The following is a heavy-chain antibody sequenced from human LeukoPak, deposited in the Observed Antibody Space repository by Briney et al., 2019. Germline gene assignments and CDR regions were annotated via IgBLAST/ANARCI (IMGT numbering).Heavy chain of an antibody. D-gene: IGHD5-24*01. Sequence: GGSLRLSCAASGFTFSSYAMHWVRQAPGKGLEWVAVISYDGSNKYYADSVKGRFTISRDNSKNTLYLQMNSLRAEDTAVYYCARDWIGKASINWFDPWGQGTLVTVSS. V-gene: IGHV3-30-3*01. CDR2: ISYDGSNK. CDR3: ARDWIGKASINWFDP. J-gene: IGHJ5*02. CDR1: GFTFSSYA.